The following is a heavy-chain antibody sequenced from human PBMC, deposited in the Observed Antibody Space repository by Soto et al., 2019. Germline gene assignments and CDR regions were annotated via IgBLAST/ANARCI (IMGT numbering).Heavy chain of an antibody. CDR3: ARGLGDWFDP. CDR2: IYHSGST. V-gene: IGHV4-30-2*01. D-gene: IGHD3-16*01. J-gene: IGHJ5*02. Sequence: PSETLSLTCAVSGGSISSGGYSWSWIRQPPGKGLEWIGYIYHSGSTYYNPSLKSRVTISVDRSKNQFSLKLSSVTAADTAVYYCARGLGDWFDPWGQGTLVPSPQ. CDR1: GGSISSGGYS.